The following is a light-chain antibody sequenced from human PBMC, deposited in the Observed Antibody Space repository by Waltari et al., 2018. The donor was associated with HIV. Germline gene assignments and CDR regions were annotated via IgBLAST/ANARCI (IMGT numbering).Light chain of an antibody. J-gene: IGLJ2*01. CDR3: SSYTSSDTVV. Sequence: QSALTQPDSVSGSPGQSITISCTGTTSHVGGYNSVSWYQQHPAKAHKIVILDVSNRPSGVSNRFSGSKSGNTASLTISGLQAEDEAYYYCSSYTSSDTVVFGGGTKVTVL. V-gene: IGLV2-14*03. CDR2: DVS. CDR1: TSHVGGYNS.